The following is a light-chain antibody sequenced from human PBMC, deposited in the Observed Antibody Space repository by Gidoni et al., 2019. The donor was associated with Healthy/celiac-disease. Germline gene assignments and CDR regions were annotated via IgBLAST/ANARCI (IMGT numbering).Light chain of an antibody. V-gene: IGKV1-39*01. CDR3: QQSYSTPFT. J-gene: IGKJ3*01. CDR1: QSINSY. Sequence: DIQMTQSPSSLSASVGDSVTITCRASQSINSYLNWYQQRQGKAPKLLIYAASSLQSGVPSRCSGSGSDTDFTITSSHLQPEDFATYYCQQSYSTPFTFGPGTKVDIK. CDR2: AAS.